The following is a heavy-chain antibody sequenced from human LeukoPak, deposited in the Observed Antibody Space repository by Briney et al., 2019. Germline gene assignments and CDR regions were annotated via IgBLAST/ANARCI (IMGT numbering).Heavy chain of an antibody. CDR1: GYTFTSYD. V-gene: IGHV1-8*03. D-gene: IGHD3-3*01. CDR2: MNPNSGNT. Sequence: ASVKVSCKASGYTFTSYDINWVRQATGQGLEWMGWMNPNSGNTGYAQKFQGRVTITRNTSISTAYMELSSLRSEDTAVYYCARGLRSRVSPPGYWGQGTLVTVSS. J-gene: IGHJ4*02. CDR3: ARGLRSRVSPPGY.